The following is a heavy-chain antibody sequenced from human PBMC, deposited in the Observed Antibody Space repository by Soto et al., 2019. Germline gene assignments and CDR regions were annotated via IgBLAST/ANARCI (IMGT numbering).Heavy chain of an antibody. CDR2: IYSGGST. D-gene: IGHD3-22*01. CDR1: GFTVSSNY. Sequence: EVQLVESGGGLIQPGGSLRLSCAASGFTVSSNYMSWVRQAPGKGLEWVSVIYSGGSTYYADSVKGRFTISRDNSKNTLYLQMNSLRAEDKAVYYCARDRVESGYPEYFQHWGQCNLVTVSS. V-gene: IGHV3-53*01. J-gene: IGHJ1*01. CDR3: ARDRVESGYPEYFQH.